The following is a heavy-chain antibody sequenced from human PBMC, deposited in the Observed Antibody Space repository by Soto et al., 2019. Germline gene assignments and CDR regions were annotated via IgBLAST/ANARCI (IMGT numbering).Heavy chain of an antibody. Sequence: EVQLVESGGGLVKPGGSLRLSCAASGFTISEAWVNWVRQATGMGLEWVGRIKSIPDGGTTDFAAPVKARFAISRDDSKNMVYLQINSLNTEDTAVYYCSTDSQFSSVFVRHDYWGHGTLVIVSS. J-gene: IGHJ4*01. CDR2: IKSIPDGGTT. CDR3: STDSQFSSVFVRHDY. D-gene: IGHD3-10*01. CDR1: GFTISEAW. V-gene: IGHV3-15*07.